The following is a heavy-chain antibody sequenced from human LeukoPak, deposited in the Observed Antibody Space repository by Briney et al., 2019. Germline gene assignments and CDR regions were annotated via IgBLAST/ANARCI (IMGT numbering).Heavy chain of an antibody. CDR1: GGTFSSYA. Sequence: GASVKVSCKASGGTFSSYAISWVRQAPGQGLEWMGGIIPIFGTANYAQKFQGRVTITTDESTSTAYMELSSLRSEDTAVYYCARVIDSSGYYPYFGAFDIWGQGTMVTVSS. V-gene: IGHV1-69*05. D-gene: IGHD3-22*01. J-gene: IGHJ3*02. CDR3: ARVIDSSGYYPYFGAFDI. CDR2: IIPIFGTA.